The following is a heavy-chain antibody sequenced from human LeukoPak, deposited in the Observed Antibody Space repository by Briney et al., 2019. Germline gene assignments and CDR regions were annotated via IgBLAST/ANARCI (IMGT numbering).Heavy chain of an antibody. J-gene: IGHJ4*02. Sequence: AASVKVSCKASGYTFTGYYMHWVRQAPGQGLEWMGWINPNSGGTNYAQKFQGRVTMTRDTSISTAYMELSRLRSDDTAVYYCARDSHYYDSSGYYAYWGQGTLVTVSS. CDR1: GYTFTGYY. CDR2: INPNSGGT. D-gene: IGHD3-22*01. CDR3: ARDSHYYDSSGYYAY. V-gene: IGHV1-2*02.